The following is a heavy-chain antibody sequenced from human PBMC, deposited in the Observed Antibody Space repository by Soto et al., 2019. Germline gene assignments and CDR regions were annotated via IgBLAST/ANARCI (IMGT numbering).Heavy chain of an antibody. V-gene: IGHV4-59*08. CDR1: GGSISSYY. J-gene: IGHJ4*02. Sequence: NPSETLSLTCTVSGGSISSYYWSWIRQPPGKGLEWIGYTYYSGSTNYNPSLKSRVTISVDTSKNQFSLKLSSVTAADTAVYYCAGGHPSAGIIDYWGQGTLVTVSS. CDR3: AGGHPSAGIIDY. CDR2: TYYSGST. D-gene: IGHD6-13*01.